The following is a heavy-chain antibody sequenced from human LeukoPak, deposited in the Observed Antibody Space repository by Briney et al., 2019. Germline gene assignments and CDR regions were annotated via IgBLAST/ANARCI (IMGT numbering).Heavy chain of an antibody. Sequence: PSETLSLTCAVYGGSFSSYYWSWIRQPPGKGLEWIGYIYYSGSTNYNPSLKSRVTISVDTSKNQFSLKLSSVTAADTAVYYCARVLSGYYTHYYGMDVWGQGTTVTVSS. D-gene: IGHD3-3*01. CDR3: ARVLSGYYTHYYGMDV. CDR2: IYYSGST. CDR1: GGSFSSYY. J-gene: IGHJ6*02. V-gene: IGHV4-59*01.